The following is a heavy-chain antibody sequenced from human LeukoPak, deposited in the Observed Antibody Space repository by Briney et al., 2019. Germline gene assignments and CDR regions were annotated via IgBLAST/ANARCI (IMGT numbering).Heavy chain of an antibody. Sequence: PSETLSLTCTVSGGSIRSYYWSWIPQPPRKGLECIGDIYYSGSANSNPSLKSRVTISVDMSKNQFSLKLSSVTAADTAVYYCASASRPPYYYGMDVWGQGTTVTVSS. J-gene: IGHJ6*02. V-gene: IGHV4-59*01. CDR1: GGSIRSYY. CDR3: ASASRPPYYYGMDV. CDR2: IYYSGSA.